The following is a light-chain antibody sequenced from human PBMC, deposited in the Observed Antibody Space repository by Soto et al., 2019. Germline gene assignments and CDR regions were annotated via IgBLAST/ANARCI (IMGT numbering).Light chain of an antibody. CDR1: QSVASD. Sequence: EIVMTQSPATLSVSPGERATLYCRASQSVASDLAWYQQKPGQAPRLLIYAASTRATGIPARFSGSGSGTEFTLTISSLQSEDFAVYYCQQYNDWPPYTFGQGTKVDI. CDR3: QQYNDWPPYT. J-gene: IGKJ2*01. CDR2: AAS. V-gene: IGKV3-15*01.